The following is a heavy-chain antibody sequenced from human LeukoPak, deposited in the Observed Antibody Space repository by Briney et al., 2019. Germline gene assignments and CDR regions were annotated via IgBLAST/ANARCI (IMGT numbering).Heavy chain of an antibody. D-gene: IGHD3-3*01. J-gene: IGHJ4*02. CDR3: ARDQYDSWSRRGNFDS. Sequence: GGSLRLSCAASGFTFSSYGMHWVRQAPGKGLEWVANIKHDGSEKNYVDSVKGRFTVSRDNTKNSLYLQMNSLRAEDTGVFYCARDQYDSWSRRGNFDSWGQGTLVIVSS. V-gene: IGHV3-7*03. CDR2: IKHDGSEK. CDR1: GFTFSSYG.